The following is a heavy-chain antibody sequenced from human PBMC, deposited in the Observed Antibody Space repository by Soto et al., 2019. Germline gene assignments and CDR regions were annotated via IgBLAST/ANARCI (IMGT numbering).Heavy chain of an antibody. V-gene: IGHV3-23*01. CDR2: ISGSDGKT. CDR1: GFSFGSYA. CDR3: ARWSYLDY. Sequence: PRLSCAASGFSFGSYALSWVRQAPGKGLEWVSTISGSDGKTFYADSVKGRFSISRDTSQSTLYLQMNSLRADDTAIYYCARWSYLDYWGQGTRVTVSS. J-gene: IGHJ4*02. D-gene: IGHD3-3*01.